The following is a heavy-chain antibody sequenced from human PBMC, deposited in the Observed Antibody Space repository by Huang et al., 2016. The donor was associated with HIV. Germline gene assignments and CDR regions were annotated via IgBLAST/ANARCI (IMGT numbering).Heavy chain of an antibody. CDR3: AKSARLTVLARNYFDS. Sequence: EVQLVESGGGLVAPGRSLRLSCSASGFTFEDFAMHWVRQVPGKGLEWVGGISWNSADTDYADFVRGRFIISRDNANSSLYLQVSRLRPEDAAFYFCAKSARLTVLARNYFDSWGQGTPVTVSS. CDR2: ISWNSADT. J-gene: IGHJ4*02. D-gene: IGHD2-21*02. V-gene: IGHV3-9*01. CDR1: GFTFEDFA.